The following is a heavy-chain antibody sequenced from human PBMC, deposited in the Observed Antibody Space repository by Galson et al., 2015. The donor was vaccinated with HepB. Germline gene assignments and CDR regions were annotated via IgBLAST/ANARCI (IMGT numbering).Heavy chain of an antibody. V-gene: IGHV1-58*01. CDR2: IVVGSGNT. D-gene: IGHD3-3*01. CDR3: AVPNYDFWSGLRRRVQTTKTNDYYYGMDV. CDR1: GFTFTSSA. J-gene: IGHJ6*02. Sequence: SVKVSCKASGFTFTSSAVQWVRQARGQRLEWIGWIVVGSGNTNYAQKFQERVTITRDMSTSTAYMELSSLRSEDTAVYYCAVPNYDFWSGLRRRVQTTKTNDYYYGMDVWGQGTTVTVSS.